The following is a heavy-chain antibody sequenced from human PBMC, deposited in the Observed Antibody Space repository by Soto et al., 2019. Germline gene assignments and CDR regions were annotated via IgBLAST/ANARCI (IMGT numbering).Heavy chain of an antibody. J-gene: IGHJ4*02. CDR3: AKPGYVHKPPQALYYFDY. CDR1: GFTFSSYA. Sequence: PGGSLRLSCAASGFTFSSYAMNWVRQTPGKGLEWVSTISGSGGGTYYADSVKGRFTISRDNSKNTLFLQMNSLRAEDTAVYYCAKPGYVHKPPQALYYFDYWGQGRLVTVSS. D-gene: IGHD3-10*02. V-gene: IGHV3-23*01. CDR2: ISGSGGGT.